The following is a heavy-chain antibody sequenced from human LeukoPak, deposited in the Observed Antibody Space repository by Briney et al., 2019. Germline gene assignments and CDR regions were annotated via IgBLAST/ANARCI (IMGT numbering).Heavy chain of an antibody. CDR1: GGSISSSSYY. Sequence: SETLSLTCTVPGGSISSSSYYWGWIRQPPGKGLEWIGSIYYSGSTYYNPSLKSRVTISVDTSKNQFSLKLSSVTAADTAVYYCARQWADFWSGYYLVLDYWGQGTLVTVSS. CDR2: IYYSGST. J-gene: IGHJ4*02. V-gene: IGHV4-39*01. D-gene: IGHD3-3*01. CDR3: ARQWADFWSGYYLVLDY.